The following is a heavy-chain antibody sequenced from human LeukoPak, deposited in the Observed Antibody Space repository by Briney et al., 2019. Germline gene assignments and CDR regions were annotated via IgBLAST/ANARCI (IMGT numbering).Heavy chain of an antibody. D-gene: IGHD5-18*01. CDR2: ISSSSSYI. Sequence: GGSLRLSCAASGFTFSSYSMNWVRQAPGKGLEWVSSISSSSSYIYYADSVKGRFTISRDNAKNSLYLQMNSLRAEDTAVYYCARSPVDTAMVMGDYWGQGTLATVSS. J-gene: IGHJ4*02. CDR3: ARSPVDTAMVMGDY. V-gene: IGHV3-21*01. CDR1: GFTFSSYS.